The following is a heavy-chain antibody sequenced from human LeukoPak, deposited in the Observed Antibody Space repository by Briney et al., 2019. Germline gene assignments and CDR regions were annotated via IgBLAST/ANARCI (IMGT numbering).Heavy chain of an antibody. J-gene: IGHJ6*02. CDR2: ISYDGSSK. Sequence: PGRSLRLSCAASGFTLSSHGMHWVRQAPGKGLEWVAAISYDGSSKYYADSVRGRVTISRDNSKNTLYLQMNSLRAEDTAVYYCAKDPGGGTPLEYYYGMDVWGQGTTVTVSS. V-gene: IGHV3-30*18. CDR1: GFTLSSHG. D-gene: IGHD3-16*01. CDR3: AKDPGGGTPLEYYYGMDV.